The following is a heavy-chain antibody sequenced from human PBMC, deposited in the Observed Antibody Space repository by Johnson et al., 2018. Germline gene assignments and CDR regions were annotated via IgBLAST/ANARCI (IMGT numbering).Heavy chain of an antibody. CDR3: ARHDPNLKGISAFDI. J-gene: IGHJ3*02. Sequence: EVQLVESGAEVKKPGESLKISCKASGYNFIRYWIGWVRQKPGKGLEWMGIIYAGDADTRSSPSFQGQVTISDDKSISTAYLQWSSLKASDTAMYYCARHDPNLKGISAFDIWGQGTMVTVSS. V-gene: IGHV5-51*01. CDR2: IYAGDADT. CDR1: GYNFIRYW.